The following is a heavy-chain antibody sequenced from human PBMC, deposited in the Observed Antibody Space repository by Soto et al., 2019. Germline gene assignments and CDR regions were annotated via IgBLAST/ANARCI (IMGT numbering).Heavy chain of an antibody. Sequence: QVQLQESGPGLVKPSGTLSLTCDVSGASISRNNWWTWVRQPPGKGLEWIGEIYHSVTTNYNPSLKSRVTISVDKSKNQFSLKVTSVTAADTAVYYCVGGDTSEHWGQGTLVTVSS. J-gene: IGHJ4*02. D-gene: IGHD3-16*01. CDR2: IYHSVTT. CDR3: VGGDTSEH. V-gene: IGHV4-4*02. CDR1: GASISRNNW.